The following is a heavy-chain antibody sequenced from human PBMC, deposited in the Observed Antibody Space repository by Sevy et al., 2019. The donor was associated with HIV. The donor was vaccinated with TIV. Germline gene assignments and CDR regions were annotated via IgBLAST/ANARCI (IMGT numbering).Heavy chain of an antibody. CDR2: IRSKANRYAT. Sequence: GGSLRLSCAASGFTFSGSAMHWVRQASGKGLEWVGRIRSKANRYATAYAASVRARFTISRDDSKNTAYLQTNRLKTEDTAVYYCARHEDPHYYYYYGMDVWGQGTTVTVSS. CDR1: GFTFSGSA. CDR3: ARHEDPHYYYYYGMDV. V-gene: IGHV3-73*01. J-gene: IGHJ6*02.